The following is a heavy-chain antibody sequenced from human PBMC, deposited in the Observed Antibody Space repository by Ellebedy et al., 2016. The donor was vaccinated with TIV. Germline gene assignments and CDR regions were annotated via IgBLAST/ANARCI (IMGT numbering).Heavy chain of an antibody. J-gene: IGHJ3*02. D-gene: IGHD1-20*01. CDR2: ISADGRYT. Sequence: GESLKISCAASGFTFSSYSMNWVRQAPGKGLEYVSAISADGRYTFYANSVKGRFTISRDNSRDTLYLQMNSLRAEDTAIYYCARRISGTYGDDACDIWGQGTMVTVSS. CDR3: ARRISGTYGDDACDI. CDR1: GFTFSSYS. V-gene: IGHV3-64*01.